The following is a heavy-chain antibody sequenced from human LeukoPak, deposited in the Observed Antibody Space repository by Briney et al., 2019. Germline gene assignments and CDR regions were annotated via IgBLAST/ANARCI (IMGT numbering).Heavy chain of an antibody. Sequence: GGSLRLSCAASGFTFSTYWMTWVRQAPGKGLEWVANIKQDGSESSYVDSLKGRFTISRDNAKNTLYLQMDSLRAEDTAVYYCARGSLVGAGLYTFDIWGQGTMVTVSS. D-gene: IGHD1-26*01. J-gene: IGHJ3*02. CDR3: ARGSLVGAGLYTFDI. V-gene: IGHV3-7*02. CDR1: GFTFSTYW. CDR2: IKQDGSES.